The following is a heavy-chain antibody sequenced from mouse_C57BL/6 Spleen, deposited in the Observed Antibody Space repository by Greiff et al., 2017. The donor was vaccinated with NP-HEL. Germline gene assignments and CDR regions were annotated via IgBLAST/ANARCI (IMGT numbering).Heavy chain of an antibody. CDR2: INPYNGGT. Sequence: VQLKQSGPVLVKPGASVKMSCKASGYTFTDYYMNWVKQSHGKSLEWIGVINPYNGGTSYNQKFKGKATLTVDKSSSTAYMELNSLTSEDSAVYYCARRDYGSSHWYFDVWGTGTTVTVSS. J-gene: IGHJ1*03. CDR3: ARRDYGSSHWYFDV. V-gene: IGHV1-19*01. CDR1: GYTFTDYY. D-gene: IGHD1-1*01.